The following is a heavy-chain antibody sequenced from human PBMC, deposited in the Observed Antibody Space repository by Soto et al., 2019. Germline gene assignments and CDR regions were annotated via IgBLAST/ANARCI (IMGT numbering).Heavy chain of an antibody. CDR2: ISPYNGNT. CDR3: ARESSSGWAKWFDP. CDR1: GYGISFYG. J-gene: IGHJ5*02. V-gene: IGHV1-18*01. D-gene: IGHD6-19*01. Sequence: GAPAEVCWKESGYGISFYGSGWVRQATGQGLEWMGWISPYNGNTNYAQKLQGRVTMTTDTSTSTAYMELRSLRSDDTALYYCARESSSGWAKWFDPWGQGTLVTVSS.